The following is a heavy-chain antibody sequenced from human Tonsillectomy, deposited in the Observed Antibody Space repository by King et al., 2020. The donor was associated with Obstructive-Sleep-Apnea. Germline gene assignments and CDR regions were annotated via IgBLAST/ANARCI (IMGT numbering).Heavy chain of an antibody. V-gene: IGHV3-30*04. J-gene: IGHJ6*02. D-gene: IGHD1-26*01. CDR3: ARSYYDYDYGMDV. Sequence: VQLVESGGGVVQPGRSLRLSCAASGFTFSSYAMHWVRQAPGKGLEWVAVISYDGSNKYYADSVKGRFTISRDNSKNTLYLQMNSLRAEDTGVYYWARSYYDYDYGMDVWGQGTTVTVSS. CDR1: GFTFSSYA. CDR2: ISYDGSNK.